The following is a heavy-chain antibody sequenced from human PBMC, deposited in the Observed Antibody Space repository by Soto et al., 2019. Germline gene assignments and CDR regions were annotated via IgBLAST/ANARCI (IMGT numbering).Heavy chain of an antibody. D-gene: IGHD5-12*01. Sequence: QVQLVQSGSEPRKPGASVKVSCKASGYTFTSNSITWVRQAPGQGLEWMGWISTSSGNTKFAQKFQGRVTLTTDTSTSTAYMELTSLRSDDTAVYYCARGGGYAVEYWGQGTLVTVST. CDR3: ARGGGYAVEY. CDR1: GYTFTSNS. CDR2: ISTSSGNT. J-gene: IGHJ4*02. V-gene: IGHV1-18*04.